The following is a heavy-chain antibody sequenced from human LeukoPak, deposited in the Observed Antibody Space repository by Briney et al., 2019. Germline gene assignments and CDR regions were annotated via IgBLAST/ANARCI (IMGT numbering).Heavy chain of an antibody. Sequence: PGRSLRLSCAASGFTFSSYGMHWVRQAPGKGLEWVAVIWYDGSNKYYADSVKGRFTISRDNSKNTLYLQMNSLRAEDTAVYYCARGGVVPAAINYFDYWGQGTLVTVSS. CDR1: GFTFSSYG. CDR2: IWYDGSNK. CDR3: ARGGVVPAAINYFDY. D-gene: IGHD2-2*01. V-gene: IGHV3-33*01. J-gene: IGHJ4*02.